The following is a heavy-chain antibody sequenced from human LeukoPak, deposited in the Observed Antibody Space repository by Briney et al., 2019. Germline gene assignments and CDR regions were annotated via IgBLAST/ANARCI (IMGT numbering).Heavy chain of an antibody. Sequence: VASVKVSCKASGYTFTSYGISWVRQAPGQGLEWMGWISAYNGNTNYAQKLQGRVTMTTDTSTSTAYMELRSLRSDDTAVYYCARDKGELVLDYYYYGMDVWGQGTTVTVSS. J-gene: IGHJ6*02. CDR3: ARDKGELVLDYYYYGMDV. CDR1: GYTFTSYG. V-gene: IGHV1-18*01. D-gene: IGHD6-13*01. CDR2: ISAYNGNT.